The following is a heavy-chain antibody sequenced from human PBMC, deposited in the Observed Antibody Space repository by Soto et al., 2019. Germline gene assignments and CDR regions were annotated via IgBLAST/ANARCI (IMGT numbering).Heavy chain of an antibody. CDR1: GGSFSGYY. CDR3: ARAVGGYDFWSASYYYYYYMDV. CDR2: INHSGST. J-gene: IGHJ6*03. V-gene: IGHV4-34*01. Sequence: QVQLQQWGAGLLKPSETLSLTCAVSGGSFSGYYWSWIRQPPGRGREWIGEINHSGSTNYNPSLKSRVTMSVDTSKNQFSLKLSSVTAADTAVYFCARAVGGYDFWSASYYYYYYMDVWGKGTTVTVSS. D-gene: IGHD3-3*01.